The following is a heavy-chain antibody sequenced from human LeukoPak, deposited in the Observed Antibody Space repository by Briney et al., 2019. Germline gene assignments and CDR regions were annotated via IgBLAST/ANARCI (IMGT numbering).Heavy chain of an antibody. Sequence: GGSLRLSCAASGFTFTSYEMNWVRQAPGKGLEWVSYISSTGTTISYADSVKGRFTISRDNAKTSLYLQMSSLRAEDTAVYYCARALPSTYYYFDYWGQGTLVTVSS. CDR3: ARALPSTYYYFDY. V-gene: IGHV3-48*03. CDR2: ISSTGTTI. J-gene: IGHJ4*02. D-gene: IGHD2-2*01. CDR1: GFTFTSYE.